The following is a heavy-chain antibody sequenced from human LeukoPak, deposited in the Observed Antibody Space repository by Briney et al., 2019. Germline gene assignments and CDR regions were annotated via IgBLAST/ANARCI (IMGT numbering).Heavy chain of an antibody. D-gene: IGHD3-16*01. CDR1: GDSIRSYY. V-gene: IGHV4-59*01. CDR2: LYHSGST. CDR3: ARVLDLSKRGLDAFDI. Sequence: SETLSLTCTVSGDSIRSYYWSWIRQPPGKGLEWIGYLYHSGSTNYNPSLKSRVTISVDTSKKQFSLKLSSATAADTAVYYCARVLDLSKRGLDAFDIWGQGTMVTVSS. J-gene: IGHJ3*02.